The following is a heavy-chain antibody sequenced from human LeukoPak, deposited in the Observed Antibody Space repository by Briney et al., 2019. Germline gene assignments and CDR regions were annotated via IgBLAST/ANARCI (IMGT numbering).Heavy chain of an antibody. Sequence: ASVKVSCKASGYTFTGYYMHWVRQAPGQGLEWMGIINPSGGSTSYAQKFQGRVTMTRDMSTSTVYMELSSLRSEDTAVYYCARDRRGLGYYYYYMDVWGKGTTVTVSS. J-gene: IGHJ6*03. CDR3: ARDRRGLGYYYYYMDV. D-gene: IGHD6-19*01. CDR1: GYTFTGYY. CDR2: INPSGGST. V-gene: IGHV1-46*01.